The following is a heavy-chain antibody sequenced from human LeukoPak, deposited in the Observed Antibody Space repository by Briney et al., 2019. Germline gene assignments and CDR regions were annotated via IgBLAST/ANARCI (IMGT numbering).Heavy chain of an antibody. J-gene: IGHJ4*02. CDR1: GYTFTSYG. CDR3: ARAECSSTSCYWIY. Sequence: ASVKVSCTASGYTFTSYGISWVRQAPGQGLEWMGWISAYNGNTNYAQKLQGRVTMTTDTSTSTAYMELSSLRSEDTAVYYCARAECSSTSCYWIYWGQGTLVTVSS. CDR2: ISAYNGNT. V-gene: IGHV1-18*01. D-gene: IGHD2-2*01.